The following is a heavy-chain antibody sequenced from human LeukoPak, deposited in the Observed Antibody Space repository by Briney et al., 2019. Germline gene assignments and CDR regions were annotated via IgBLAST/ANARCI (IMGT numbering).Heavy chain of an antibody. V-gene: IGHV4-59*01. CDR2: IYYSGST. D-gene: IGHD3-22*01. J-gene: IGHJ4*02. CDR1: GGSLSSYY. CDR3: AREQGIYYYDSSGFDY. Sequence: SETLSLTCTVSGGSLSSYYWSWLRQPPGKGLEWIGYIYYSGSTNYNPSLKSRVTISVDTSKNQFSLKLSSVTAADTAVYYCAREQGIYYYDSSGFDYWGQGTLVTVSS.